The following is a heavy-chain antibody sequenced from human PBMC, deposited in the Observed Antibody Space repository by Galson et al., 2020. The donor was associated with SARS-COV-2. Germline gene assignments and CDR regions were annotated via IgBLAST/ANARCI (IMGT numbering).Heavy chain of an antibody. J-gene: IGHJ4*02. CDR3: ARDEDQMPLVNYFDY. Sequence: GGSLRLSCAASGFTFSSYAMHWVRQAPGKGLEWVAVISYDGSNKYYADSVKGRFTISRDNSKNTLYLQMNSLRAEDTAVYYCARDEDQMPLVNYFDYWGQGTLVTVSS. D-gene: IGHD6-13*01. CDR2: ISYDGSNK. V-gene: IGHV3-30-3*01. CDR1: GFTFSSYA.